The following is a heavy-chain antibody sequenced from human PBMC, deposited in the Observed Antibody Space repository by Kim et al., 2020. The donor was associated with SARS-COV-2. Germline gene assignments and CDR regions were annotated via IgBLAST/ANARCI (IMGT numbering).Heavy chain of an antibody. D-gene: IGHD5-18*01. V-gene: IGHV3-30-3*01. CDR3: ARDLSEYSYGRLNYYYYGMDV. CDR2: ISYDGSNK. CDR1: GFTFSSYA. Sequence: GGSLRLSCAASGFTFSSYAMHWVRQAPGKGLEWVAVISYDGSNKYYADSVKGRFTISRDNSKNTLYLQMNSLRAEDTAVYYCARDLSEYSYGRLNYYYYGMDVWGQGTTVTVSS. J-gene: IGHJ6*02.